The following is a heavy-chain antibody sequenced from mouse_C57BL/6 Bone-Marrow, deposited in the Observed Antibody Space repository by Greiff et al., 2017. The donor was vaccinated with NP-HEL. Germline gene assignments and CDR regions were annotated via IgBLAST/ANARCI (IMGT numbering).Heavy chain of an antibody. CDR2: IDPSDSET. CDR3: ARWGDSSDYFDY. J-gene: IGHJ2*01. Sequence: QVQLQQSGAELVRPGSSVKLSCKASGYTFTSYWMHWVKQRPIQGLEWIGNIDPSDSETHYNQKFKDKATLTVDKSSSTAYMQLSSLTSEDSAVYYCARWGDSSDYFDYWGKGTTLTVSS. CDR1: GYTFTSYW. V-gene: IGHV1-52*01. D-gene: IGHD3-2*01.